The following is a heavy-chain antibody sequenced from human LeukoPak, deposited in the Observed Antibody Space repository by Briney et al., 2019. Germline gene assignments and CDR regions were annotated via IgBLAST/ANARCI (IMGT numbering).Heavy chain of an antibody. V-gene: IGHV4-4*07. CDR2: IYTSGST. D-gene: IGHD6-19*01. J-gene: IGHJ5*02. CDR1: GGSISSYY. Sequence: SETLSLTCTVSGGSISSYYWSWIRQPAGKGLEWIGRIYTSGSTNYNPSLKSRVTMSVDTSKNQFSLKLSSVTAADTAVYYCARYGSGWYDLIGTPGWFDPWGQGTLVTVSS. CDR3: ARYGSGWYDLIGTPGWFDP.